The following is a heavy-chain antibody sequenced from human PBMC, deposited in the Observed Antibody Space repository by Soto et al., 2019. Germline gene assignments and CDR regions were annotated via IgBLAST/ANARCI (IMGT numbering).Heavy chain of an antibody. CDR1: SGYITTDY. CDR3: ARVKATYNWFFDL. V-gene: IGHV4-59*01. CDR2: MFHSGSP. D-gene: IGHD5-12*01. J-gene: IGHJ2*01. Sequence: SETLSLTCTVSSGYITTDYWTWIRQPPGAGLEWVGYMFHSGSPSYNPSLESRLTMSLDTSRNQFSLKLSSVTAADTAVYYCARVKATYNWFFDLWGHGTLVTVSS.